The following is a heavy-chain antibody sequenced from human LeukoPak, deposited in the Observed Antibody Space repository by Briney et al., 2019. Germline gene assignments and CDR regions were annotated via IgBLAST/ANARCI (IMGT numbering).Heavy chain of an antibody. D-gene: IGHD3-22*01. CDR3: ARVDSSGYYYISEYFQH. Sequence: GASVKVSCKPSDYTFTSYGITWVRQATGQGLEWMGWMNPNSGNTGYAQKFQGRVTMTRNTSISTAYMELSSLRSEDTAVYYCARVDSSGYYYISEYFQHWGQGTLVTVSS. CDR1: DYTFTSYG. J-gene: IGHJ1*01. CDR2: MNPNSGNT. V-gene: IGHV1-8*02.